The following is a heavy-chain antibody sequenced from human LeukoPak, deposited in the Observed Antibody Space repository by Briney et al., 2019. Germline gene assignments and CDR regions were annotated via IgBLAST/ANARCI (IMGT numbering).Heavy chain of an antibody. Sequence: KPSETLSLTCAVYGGSFSGYYWSWIRQPPGKGLEWIGEINHSGSTNYNPSLKSRVTISVDTSKNQFSLKLGSVTAADTAVYYCARVDGGYDRDYWGQGTLVTVSS. CDR3: ARVDGGYDRDY. D-gene: IGHD5-12*01. J-gene: IGHJ4*02. CDR2: INHSGST. V-gene: IGHV4-34*01. CDR1: GGSFSGYY.